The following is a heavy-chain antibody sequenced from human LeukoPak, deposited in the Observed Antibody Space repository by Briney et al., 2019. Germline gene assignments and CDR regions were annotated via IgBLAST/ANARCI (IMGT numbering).Heavy chain of an antibody. J-gene: IGHJ5*02. D-gene: IGHD2-8*01. Sequence: SETLSLTCTVSGGSISGYYWSWIRQPPGKGLEWIGEINHSGSTNYNPSLKSRVTISVDTSKNQFSLKLSSVTAADTAVYYCARLRYCTNGVCPWGQGTLVTVSS. CDR1: GGSISGYY. CDR3: ARLRYCTNGVCP. CDR2: INHSGST. V-gene: IGHV4-34*01.